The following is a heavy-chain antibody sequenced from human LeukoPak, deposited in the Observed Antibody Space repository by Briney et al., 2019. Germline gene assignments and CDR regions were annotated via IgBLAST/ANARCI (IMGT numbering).Heavy chain of an antibody. CDR3: ARDATTAVGWVYMDV. Sequence: PGGSLRLSCAASGFTFSSFEMNWVRQAPGRGLESLSHISTSGGTKYYADSVKGRFNISRDSAENSVYLQMSGLTAEDTGLYYCARDATTAVGWVYMDVWGKGTTVTISS. V-gene: IGHV3-48*03. CDR2: ISTSGGTK. J-gene: IGHJ6*03. CDR1: GFTFSSFE. D-gene: IGHD6-13*01.